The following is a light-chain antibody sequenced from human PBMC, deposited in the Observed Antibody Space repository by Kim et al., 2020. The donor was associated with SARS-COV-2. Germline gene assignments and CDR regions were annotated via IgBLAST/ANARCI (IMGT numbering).Light chain of an antibody. CDR2: GAS. Sequence: SPGERATLSRRASQSVSSNLAWYQQKPGQAPRLLIYGASTRATGIPARFSGSGSGTEFTLTISSLQSEDFAVYYCQQYNNWPPVTFGGGTKVDIK. CDR1: QSVSSN. CDR3: QQYNNWPPVT. V-gene: IGKV3-15*01. J-gene: IGKJ4*01.